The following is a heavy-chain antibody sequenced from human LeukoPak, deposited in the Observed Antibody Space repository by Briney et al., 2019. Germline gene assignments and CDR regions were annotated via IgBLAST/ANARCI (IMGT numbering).Heavy chain of an antibody. CDR2: ISSSGSTM. CDR1: GFIFSDYY. J-gene: IGHJ6*03. V-gene: IGHV3-11*04. D-gene: IGHD3-16*01. Sequence: GGSLRLSCAASGFIFSDYYMSWIRQAPGKGLEWVSYISSSGSTMYYTDSVKGRFTISRDNARNSLFLQMSSLRADDTAIYYCARAGELRYMDVWGKGTAVTVSS. CDR3: ARAGELRYMDV.